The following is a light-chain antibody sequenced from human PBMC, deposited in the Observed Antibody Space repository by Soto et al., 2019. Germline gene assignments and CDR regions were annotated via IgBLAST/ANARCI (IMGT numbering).Light chain of an antibody. J-gene: IGKJ1*01. Sequence: DIQMTQSPSTLPASVADIVTIICRASQSISNWLAWYQQKTGTAPRLLIYHASTLESGVPSRFSGSGSGTEFTLTISSLQPDDFATYYCQQYNSYSFGQGTKVDIK. CDR2: HAS. CDR3: QQYNSYS. CDR1: QSISNW. V-gene: IGKV1-5*02.